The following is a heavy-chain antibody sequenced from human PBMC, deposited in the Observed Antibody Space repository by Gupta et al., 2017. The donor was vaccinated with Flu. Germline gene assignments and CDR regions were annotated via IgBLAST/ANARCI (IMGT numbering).Heavy chain of an antibody. Sequence: EVQLVESGGGLVQPGRSLRLSCAASGFSFDDYGMHWVRQVPGKGLEWVSGISCDSHSIGYVDSVKGRFTISRDNAKNSLYLHMNSLRAEDTATYYCAKTCRGGSCYDSWGQGTLVTVSS. CDR3: AKTCRGGSCYDS. CDR2: ISCDSHSI. CDR1: GFSFDDYG. J-gene: IGHJ5*01. V-gene: IGHV3-9*01. D-gene: IGHD2-15*01.